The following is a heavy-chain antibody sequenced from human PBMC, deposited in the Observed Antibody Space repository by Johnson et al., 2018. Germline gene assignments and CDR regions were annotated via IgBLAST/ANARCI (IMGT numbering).Heavy chain of an antibody. CDR1: GGSISSYY. D-gene: IGHD3-16*02. V-gene: IGHV4-59*01. CDR3: ARGPTVVHYYYGMDV. CDR2: IYYSGTT. J-gene: IGHJ6*02. Sequence: QVQLQESGPGLVKPSETLSLTCTVSGGSISSYYWSWIRQPPGKGLEWIGYIYYSGTTNYNPSLKSRVTISLDTSKKQFSLKLTSVTAADTAVYYCARGPTVVHYYYGMDVWDQGTTVTVSS.